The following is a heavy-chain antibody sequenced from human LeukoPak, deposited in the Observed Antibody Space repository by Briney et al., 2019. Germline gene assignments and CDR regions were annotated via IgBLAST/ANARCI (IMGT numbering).Heavy chain of an antibody. D-gene: IGHD3-16*01. CDR3: ARDSLGGAPVVY. Sequence: TSETLSLTCTVSGGSISSSSYYWGWIRQPPGKGLEWIGSIYYSGSTYYNPSLKSRVTISVDTSKNQFSLKLSSVTAADTAVYYCARDSLGGAPVVYWGQGTLVTVSS. V-gene: IGHV4-39*07. CDR1: GGSISSSSYY. J-gene: IGHJ4*02. CDR2: IYYSGST.